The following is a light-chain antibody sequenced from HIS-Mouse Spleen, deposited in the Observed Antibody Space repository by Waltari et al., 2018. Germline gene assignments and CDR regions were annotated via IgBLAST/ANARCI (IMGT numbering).Light chain of an antibody. Sequence: SYVLTQPPSVSVAPGQTARITCGGNNIGSKSVHWYQQKPGQAPGLVVYDGSDRPSGIPERFSGSNSGNTATLTISRVEAGDEADYYCQVWDSSSDRVFGTGTKVTVL. CDR3: QVWDSSSDRV. CDR2: DGS. V-gene: IGLV3-21*02. J-gene: IGLJ1*01. CDR1: NIGSKS.